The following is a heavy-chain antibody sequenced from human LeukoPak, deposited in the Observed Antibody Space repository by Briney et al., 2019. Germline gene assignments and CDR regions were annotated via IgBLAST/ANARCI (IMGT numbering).Heavy chain of an antibody. J-gene: IGHJ4*02. D-gene: IGHD3-10*01. CDR3: ARRNYYGSGSYYLDY. CDR1: GGSISSSNW. V-gene: IGHV4-4*02. CDR2: IYHSGST. Sequence: SGTLSLTCAVSGGSISSSNWWSWVRQPPGKGLERIGEIYHSGSTNYNPPLKSRVTISVDKSKNQFSLKLSSVTAADTAVYYCARRNYYGSGSYYLDYWGQGTLVTVSS.